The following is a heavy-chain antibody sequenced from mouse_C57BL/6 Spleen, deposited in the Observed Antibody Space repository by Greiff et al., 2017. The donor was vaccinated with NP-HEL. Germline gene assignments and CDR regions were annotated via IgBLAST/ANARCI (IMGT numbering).Heavy chain of an antibody. CDR2: IYPGSGNT. CDR1: GYSFTSYY. CDR3: AREDYYGSRYYFDY. Sequence: QVQLKQSGPELVKPGASVKISCKASGYSFTSYYIHWVKQRPGQGLEWIGWIYPGSGNTKYNEKFKGKATLTADTSSSTAYMQLSSLTSEDSAVYYCAREDYYGSRYYFDYWGQGTTLTVSS. V-gene: IGHV1-66*01. J-gene: IGHJ2*01. D-gene: IGHD1-1*01.